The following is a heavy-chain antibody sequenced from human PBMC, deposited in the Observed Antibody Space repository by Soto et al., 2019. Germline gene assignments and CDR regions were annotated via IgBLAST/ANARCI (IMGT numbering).Heavy chain of an antibody. D-gene: IGHD5-18*01. CDR1: GGSISSGGYY. J-gene: IGHJ4*02. CDR3: ARTKDTAMVTPTQYFDY. V-gene: IGHV4-31*03. Sequence: SETLSLTCTASGGSISSGGYYWSWIRQHPGKGLEWIGYIYYSGSTYYNPSLKSRVTISVDTSKNQFSLKLSSVTAADTAVYYCARTKDTAMVTPTQYFDYWGQGTLVTVSS. CDR2: IYYSGST.